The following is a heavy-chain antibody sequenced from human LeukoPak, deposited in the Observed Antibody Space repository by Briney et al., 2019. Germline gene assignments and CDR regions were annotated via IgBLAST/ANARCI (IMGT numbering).Heavy chain of an antibody. V-gene: IGHV1-8*01. CDR3: ASGAAATWNWFDP. CDR2: MNPNSGNT. D-gene: IGHD6-13*01. CDR1: GYTLTELS. Sequence: ASVKVSCKVSGYTLTELSMHWVRQATGQGLEWMGWMNPNSGNTGYAQKFQGRVTMTRNTSISTAYMELSSLRSEDTAVYYCASGAAATWNWFDPWGQGTLVTVSS. J-gene: IGHJ5*02.